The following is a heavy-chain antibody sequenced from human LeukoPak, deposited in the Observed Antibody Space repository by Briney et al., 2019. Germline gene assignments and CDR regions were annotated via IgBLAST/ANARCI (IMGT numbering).Heavy chain of an antibody. J-gene: IGHJ4*02. V-gene: IGHV4-39*06. CDR2: IYYSGST. CDR3: AQGGSSGYYPGGDY. CDR1: GGSISSSRYY. Sequence: QASETLSLTCTVSGGSISSSRYYWGWIRQPPGKGLEWIGSIYYSGSTYYNPSLESRVTMSVDTSKNQFPLKLSSVTAADTAVYYCAQGGSSGYYPGGDYWGQGTLVTVSS. D-gene: IGHD3-22*01.